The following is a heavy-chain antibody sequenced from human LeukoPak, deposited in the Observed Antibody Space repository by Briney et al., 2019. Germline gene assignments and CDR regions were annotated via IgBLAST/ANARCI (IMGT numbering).Heavy chain of an antibody. J-gene: IGHJ5*02. CDR1: GFSLSTSGVG. Sequence: ESGPTLVKPTQTLTLTCTFSGFSLSTSGVGVGWIRLPPGKALEWLALIYWNDDKRYSPSLKSRLTITKDTSKNQVVLTMTNMDPVDTATYYCAHRFYGDYPFDPWGQGTLVTVSS. CDR3: AHRFYGDYPFDP. CDR2: IYWNDDK. V-gene: IGHV2-5*01. D-gene: IGHD4-17*01.